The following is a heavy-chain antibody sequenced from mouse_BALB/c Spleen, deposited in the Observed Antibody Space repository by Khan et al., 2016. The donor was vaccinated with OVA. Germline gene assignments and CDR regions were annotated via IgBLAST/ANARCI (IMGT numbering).Heavy chain of an antibody. CDR3: ARQPYYHYNIMDY. Sequence: QVQLKESGPGLVAPSQSLSITCTISGFSLTNYGVHWVRQPPGKGLEWLVVIWSDGSTTYNSALKSRLTISKDNSKSQVFLKMNSLQTDDTAVYIGARQPYYHYNIMDYWGQGTSVTVSS. D-gene: IGHD2-10*01. J-gene: IGHJ4*01. CDR1: GFSLTNYG. V-gene: IGHV2-6-1*01. CDR2: IWSDGST.